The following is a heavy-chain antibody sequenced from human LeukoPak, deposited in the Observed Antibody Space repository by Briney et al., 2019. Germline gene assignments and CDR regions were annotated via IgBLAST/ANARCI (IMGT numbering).Heavy chain of an antibody. Sequence: PSETLSLTCAVYGGSFSGYYWSWILQPPGKGLEWIGEINHSGSTNYNPSLKSRVTISVDTSKNQFSLKLSSVTAADTAVYYCARTPGIAAAGAFDAFDIWGQGTMVTVSS. J-gene: IGHJ3*02. CDR2: INHSGST. V-gene: IGHV4-34*01. CDR3: ARTPGIAAAGAFDAFDI. CDR1: GGSFSGYY. D-gene: IGHD6-13*01.